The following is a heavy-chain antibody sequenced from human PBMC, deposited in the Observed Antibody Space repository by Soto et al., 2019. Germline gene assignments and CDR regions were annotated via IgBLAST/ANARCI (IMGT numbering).Heavy chain of an antibody. J-gene: IGHJ4*02. Sequence: GGSLRLSCAASGFTFDDYAMHWVRQAPGKGLEWVSYISSSGSTIYYADSVKGRFTISRDNANNSLYLQMNSLRAEDTAVYYCARAPDGSGNYFNSFYLYWGQGTLVTVSS. CDR3: ARAPDGSGNYFNSFYLY. V-gene: IGHV3-11*01. CDR1: GFTFDDYA. CDR2: ISSSGSTI. D-gene: IGHD3-10*01.